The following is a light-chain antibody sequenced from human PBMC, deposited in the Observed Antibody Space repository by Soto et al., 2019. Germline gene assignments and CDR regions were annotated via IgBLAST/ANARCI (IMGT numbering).Light chain of an antibody. CDR3: QQYNNWPPRT. Sequence: IGLTQSPGTLSLSPGERATLSCRASQSVRNSYLAWYQQKPGQAPRLLIYGAYTRATGIPVRFSGSGSGTDFTLTISSLQSEDFAVYYCQQYNNWPPRTFGHGTRWIS. CDR2: GAY. J-gene: IGKJ1*01. V-gene: IGKV3D-15*01. CDR1: QSVRNSY.